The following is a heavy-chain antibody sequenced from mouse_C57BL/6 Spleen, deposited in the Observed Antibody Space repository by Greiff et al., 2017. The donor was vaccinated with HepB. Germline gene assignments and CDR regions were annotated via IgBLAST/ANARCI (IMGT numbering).Heavy chain of an antibody. CDR3: ARDYGSSYDWYFDV. J-gene: IGHJ1*03. Sequence: QVQLQQSGAELARPGASVKLSCKASGYTFTSYGISWVKQRTGQGLEWIGEIYPRSGNTYYNEKFKGKATLTADKSSSTAYMELRSLTSEDSAVYFCARDYGSSYDWYFDVWGTGTTDTVSS. CDR1: GYTFTSYG. D-gene: IGHD1-1*01. CDR2: IYPRSGNT. V-gene: IGHV1-81*01.